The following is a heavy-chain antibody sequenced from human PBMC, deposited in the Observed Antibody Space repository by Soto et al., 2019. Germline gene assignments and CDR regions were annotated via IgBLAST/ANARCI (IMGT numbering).Heavy chain of an antibody. J-gene: IGHJ4*02. CDR3: ARDQPYDFWSGYTPLDY. D-gene: IGHD3-3*01. V-gene: IGHV4-4*07. CDR2: IYTSGGT. CDR1: GGSISSYY. Sequence: LSLTCTVSGGSISSYYWSWIRQPAGKGLEWIGRIYTSGGTNYNPSLKSRVTMSVDTSKNQFSLKLSSVTAADTAVYYCARDQPYDFWSGYTPLDYWGQGTLVTVSS.